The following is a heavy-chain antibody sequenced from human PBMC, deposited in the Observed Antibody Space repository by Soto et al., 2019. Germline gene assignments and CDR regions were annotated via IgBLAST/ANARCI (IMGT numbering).Heavy chain of an antibody. CDR2: IIPILGIA. J-gene: IGHJ4*02. D-gene: IGHD2-2*02. CDR3: ERSDYTIGFAY. CDR1: GGTFSSYT. Sequence: QVQLVQSGAEVKKPGSSVKVSCKASGGTFSSYTISWVRQAPGQGLEWMGRIIPILGIANYAQKFQGRVTITADKSASTADMELSSLSSEDTDVYYCERSDYTIGFAYWGQGTLVTVSS. V-gene: IGHV1-69*02.